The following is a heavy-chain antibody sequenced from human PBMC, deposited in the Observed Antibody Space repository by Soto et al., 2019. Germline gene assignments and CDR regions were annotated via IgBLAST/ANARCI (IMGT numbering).Heavy chain of an antibody. J-gene: IGHJ4*02. CDR1: GFTFSSYS. CDR2: ISSSSSTI. Sequence: PGGSLRLSCAASGFTFSSYSMNWVRQAPGKGLEWVSYISSSSSTIYYADSVKGRFTISRDNAKNSLYLQMNSLRAEDTAVYYCAREIYCSSTSCPLDYWGQGTLVTVSS. V-gene: IGHV3-48*01. CDR3: AREIYCSSTSCPLDY. D-gene: IGHD2-2*01.